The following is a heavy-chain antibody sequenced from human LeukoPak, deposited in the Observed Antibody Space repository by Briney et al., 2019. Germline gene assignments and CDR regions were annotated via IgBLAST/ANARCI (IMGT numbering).Heavy chain of an antibody. D-gene: IGHD6-13*01. Sequence: GGSLRLSCAASGFTFSDYYMTWIRQAPGKGLEWVSYISSSGNTIYYADSVKGRFTISRDNAKNSLYLQMNSLRAEDTAVYYCARRPSSSWPFDYWGQGTLVTVSS. J-gene: IGHJ4*02. CDR3: ARRPSSSWPFDY. CDR2: ISSSGNTI. V-gene: IGHV3-11*01. CDR1: GFTFSDYY.